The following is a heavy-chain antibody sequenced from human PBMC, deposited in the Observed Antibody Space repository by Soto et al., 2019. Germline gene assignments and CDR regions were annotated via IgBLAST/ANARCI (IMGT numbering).Heavy chain of an antibody. CDR1: GGSVSSGSYY. Sequence: SETLSLTSTVSGGSVSSGSYYWSWIRQPPGKGLEWLGYIYYTGSTNYNPSLKSRVTMSVDTSKNQFSLKLSSVTAADTAVYFCASWSGLYSHRASNVDYWGQGTLVTVSS. V-gene: IGHV4-61*01. CDR3: ASWSGLYSHRASNVDY. CDR2: IYYTGST. D-gene: IGHD3-3*01. J-gene: IGHJ4*02.